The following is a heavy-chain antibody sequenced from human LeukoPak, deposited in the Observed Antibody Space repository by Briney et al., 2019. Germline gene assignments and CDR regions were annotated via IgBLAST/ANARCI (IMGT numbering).Heavy chain of an antibody. Sequence: GGSLRLSCAASGFTLSDYSMTWVRQAPGQRLEWISFLTSGGVSAFYADSVRGRFTVSRDDARNSLSLYMNTLRAADTAVYYCASSLNTVMVSPYYLEYWGPGTLVTVSS. CDR2: LTSGGVSA. V-gene: IGHV3-11*04. J-gene: IGHJ4*02. CDR3: ASSLNTVMVSPYYLEY. D-gene: IGHD5-18*01. CDR1: GFTLSDYS.